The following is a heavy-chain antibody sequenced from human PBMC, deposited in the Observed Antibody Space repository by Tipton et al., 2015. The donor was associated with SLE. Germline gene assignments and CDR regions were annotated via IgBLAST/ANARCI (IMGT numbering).Heavy chain of an antibody. D-gene: IGHD4-23*01. CDR2: ISDYNGNT. Sequence: QLVQSGAEVKKPGASVKVSCKASGYTFSSYGISWVRQAPGQGLEWMGWISDYNGNTNYAQKLQGRVTMTTDTSTSTAYMEVRSLRSDDTAVYYCARSGAYGGVYYYGMDVWGQGTTVTVSS. J-gene: IGHJ6*02. CDR1: GYTFSSYG. V-gene: IGHV1-18*01. CDR3: ARSGAYGGVYYYGMDV.